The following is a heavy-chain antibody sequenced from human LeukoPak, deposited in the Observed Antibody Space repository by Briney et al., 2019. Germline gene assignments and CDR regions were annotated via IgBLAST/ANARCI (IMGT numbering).Heavy chain of an antibody. J-gene: IGHJ6*02. V-gene: IGHV1-18*01. CDR3: ARDLLGPTVDTAMVTIWYYYYGMDV. D-gene: IGHD5-18*01. CDR2: ISAYNGNT. CDR1: GYTFTSYD. Sequence: PEASVKVSCKASGYTFTSYDINWVRQAPGQGLEWMGWISAYNGNTNYAQKLQGRVTMTTDTSTSTAYMELRSLRSDDTAVYYCARDLLGPTVDTAMVTIWYYYYGMDVWGQGTTVTVSS.